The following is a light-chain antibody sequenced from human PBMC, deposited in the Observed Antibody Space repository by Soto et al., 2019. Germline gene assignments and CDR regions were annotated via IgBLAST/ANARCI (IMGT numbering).Light chain of an antibody. CDR3: QQRSNWPT. V-gene: IGKV3-11*01. CDR2: DAT. J-gene: IGKJ2*01. Sequence: EIVLTQSPATLSLSPGERATLSCRASQSVSSYLAWYQQKPGQAPTLLIYDATNRATAIPARFSGSGSGTAFTLTISSLEPEDFEVYYCQQRSNWPTFGQGTKLE. CDR1: QSVSSY.